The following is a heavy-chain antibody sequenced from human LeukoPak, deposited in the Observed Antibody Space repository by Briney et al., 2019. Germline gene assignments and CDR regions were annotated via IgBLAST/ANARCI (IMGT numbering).Heavy chain of an antibody. Sequence: PGGSLRLSCAASGFTVSSNYMSWVRQAPGKGLEWASVIYSGGSTYYADSVKGRFTISRDNSKNTLYLQMNSLRAGDTAVYYCARVIGEYCSSTSCYPYLPQVLYDYWGQGTLVTVSS. D-gene: IGHD2-2*01. CDR2: IYSGGST. CDR3: ARVIGEYCSSTSCYPYLPQVLYDY. V-gene: IGHV3-66*02. J-gene: IGHJ4*02. CDR1: GFTVSSNY.